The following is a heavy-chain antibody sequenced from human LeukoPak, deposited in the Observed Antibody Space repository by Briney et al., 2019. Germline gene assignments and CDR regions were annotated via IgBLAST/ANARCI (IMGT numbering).Heavy chain of an antibody. CDR1: GGSISSYY. CDR2: IYYSGST. CDR3: ARREGSSGYY. V-gene: IGHV4-39*01. J-gene: IGHJ4*02. Sequence: PSETLSLTCTVSGGSISSYYWGWIRQPPGKGLEWIGSIYYSGSTYYNPSLKSRVTISVDTSKNQFSLKLSSVTAADTAVYYCARREGSSGYYWGQGTLVTVSS. D-gene: IGHD3-22*01.